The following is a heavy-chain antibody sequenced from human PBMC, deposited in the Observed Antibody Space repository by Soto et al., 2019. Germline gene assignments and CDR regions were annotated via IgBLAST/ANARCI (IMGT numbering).Heavy chain of an antibody. J-gene: IGHJ6*02. D-gene: IGHD1-7*01. CDR1: GGTFSSYA. CDR2: IIPIFGTA. V-gene: IGHV1-69*01. CDR3: ARGANYVQGVDYYYYYGMDV. Sequence: QVQLVQSGAEVKKPGSSVKVSCKASGGTFSSYAISWVRQAPGQGLEWMGGIIPIFGTANYAQKFQGRVTITADESTSTAYMELSSLRSEDTAVYYCARGANYVQGVDYYYYYGMDVWGEGTTVNVS.